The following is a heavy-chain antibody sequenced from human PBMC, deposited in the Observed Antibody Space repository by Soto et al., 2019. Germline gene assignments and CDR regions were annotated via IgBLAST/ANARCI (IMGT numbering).Heavy chain of an antibody. CDR2: ISNDGSNK. D-gene: IGHD2-2*01. CDR3: VKDTLGGMTPVFMPGHD. Sequence: GSLRLSCAASGFTFSSYAMHWVRQAPGKGLEWVAVISNDGSNKHYADSVKGRFTISRDNSKNTLYLQMNSLKPNDTAVYYCVKDTLGGMTPVFMPGHDWGQGTLVTVSS. J-gene: IGHJ4*02. V-gene: IGHV3-30-3*01. CDR1: GFTFSSYA.